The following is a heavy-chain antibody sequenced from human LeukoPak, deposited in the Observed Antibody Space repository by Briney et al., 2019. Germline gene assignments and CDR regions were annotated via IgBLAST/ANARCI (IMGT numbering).Heavy chain of an antibody. Sequence: SETLSLTCTVSCGSINDFYWIWIRQPPGKGVEWIGYIFYSGSANSNPSLESRVTISVDTSKNQFSLKLSSVTAADTAAYYCARLRSGSTPPPPHYYYGLDVWGQGTTVIVSS. CDR1: CGSINDFY. D-gene: IGHD1-26*01. CDR2: IFYSGSA. J-gene: IGHJ6*02. V-gene: IGHV4-59*13. CDR3: ARLRSGSTPPPPHYYYGLDV.